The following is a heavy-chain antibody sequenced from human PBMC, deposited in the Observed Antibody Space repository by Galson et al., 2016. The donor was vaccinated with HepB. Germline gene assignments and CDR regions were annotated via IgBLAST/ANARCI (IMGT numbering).Heavy chain of an antibody. Sequence: SLRLCCAASGFTFSNYAMHWVRQAPGKGLEWVAVISYDGSTTYYADSVKGRFTISRDNSKNTLYLQMNSLRAEDTAVYYCARAIAVADPFDYWGQGTLVTVSS. V-gene: IGHV3-30-3*01. J-gene: IGHJ4*02. D-gene: IGHD6-19*01. CDR3: ARAIAVADPFDY. CDR2: ISYDGSTT. CDR1: GFTFSNYA.